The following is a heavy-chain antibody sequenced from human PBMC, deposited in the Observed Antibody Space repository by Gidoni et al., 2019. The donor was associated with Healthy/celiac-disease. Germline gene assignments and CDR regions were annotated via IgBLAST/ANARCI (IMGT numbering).Heavy chain of an antibody. J-gene: IGHJ4*02. CDR2: IYYSGST. CDR1: GGSISSYS. D-gene: IGHD6-13*01. V-gene: IGHV4-59*01. Sequence: QVQLQESGQGLVKPSETLSLTCTVSGGSISSYSWSWIRRPPGKGLEWIGYIYYSGSTNYHPSLKSRVTISGDTSKNQFSLKLSSVTAADTAVYYCAREYGAAGNFYYWGQGTLVTVSS. CDR3: AREYGAAGNFYY.